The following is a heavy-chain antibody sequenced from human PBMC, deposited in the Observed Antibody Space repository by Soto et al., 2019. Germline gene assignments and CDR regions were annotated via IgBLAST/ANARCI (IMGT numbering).Heavy chain of an antibody. J-gene: IGHJ5*02. CDR2: INDSGGST. Sequence: EVQLLESGGGLVQPGGSLRLSCAASGFTFSSYAMSWVRQAPGKGLEWVSAINDSGGSTYYADSVKGRFTISRDNAKNSLYLQMNSLRAEDTAVYYCASLSIAVAGTGTWGQGTLVTVSS. CDR3: ASLSIAVAGTGT. V-gene: IGHV3-23*01. CDR1: GFTFSSYA. D-gene: IGHD6-19*01.